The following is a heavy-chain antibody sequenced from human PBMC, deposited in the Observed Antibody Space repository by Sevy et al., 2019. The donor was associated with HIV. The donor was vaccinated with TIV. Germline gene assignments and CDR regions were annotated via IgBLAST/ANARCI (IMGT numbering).Heavy chain of an antibody. Sequence: GGSLRLSCTASGFTFTDYVMNWVRQAPGRGLEWVSSIGGSGGSTHYADSVKGRFTIPRDNSKNTLYLQMNSLRAEETAVYYCATDRISDWFFDSWGQGTLVTVSS. CDR3: ATDRISDWFFDS. CDR2: IGGSGGST. J-gene: IGHJ4*02. V-gene: IGHV3-23*01. D-gene: IGHD3-9*01. CDR1: GFTFTDYV.